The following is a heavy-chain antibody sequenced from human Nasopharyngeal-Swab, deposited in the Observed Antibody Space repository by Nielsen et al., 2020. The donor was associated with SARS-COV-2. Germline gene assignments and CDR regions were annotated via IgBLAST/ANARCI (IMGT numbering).Heavy chain of an antibody. J-gene: IGHJ4*02. CDR3: SQAPSN. Sequence: GASLEISCAASGFTSSNYWLSWVRQAPGKGLEWVGRIKSKTDGGTTDYAAPVKGRFTISRDDSKNTLYLQMNSLKTEDTAVYYCSQAPSNWGQGTLVTVSS. CDR1: GFTSSNYW. V-gene: IGHV3-15*01. CDR2: IKSKTDGGTT.